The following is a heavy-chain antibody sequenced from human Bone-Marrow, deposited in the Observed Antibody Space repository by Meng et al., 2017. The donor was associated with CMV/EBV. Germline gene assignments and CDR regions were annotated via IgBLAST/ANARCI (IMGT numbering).Heavy chain of an antibody. CDR1: GGSFSGYY. Sequence: GSLRLSCADYGGSFSGYYWSWIRQPPGKGLEWIGEINHSGSTNYSPSLKSRVTISVDTSKNQFSLKLSSVTAADTAVYYCARIVGATTRWYYYYGMDVWGQGTTVTVSS. CDR3: ARIVGATTRWYYYYGMDV. J-gene: IGHJ6*02. V-gene: IGHV4-34*01. CDR2: INHSGST. D-gene: IGHD1-26*01.